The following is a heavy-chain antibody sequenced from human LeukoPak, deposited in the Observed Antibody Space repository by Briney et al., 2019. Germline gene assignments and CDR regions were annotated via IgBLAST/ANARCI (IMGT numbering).Heavy chain of an antibody. J-gene: IGHJ4*02. CDR3: ARGGFFDY. Sequence: GGSLRLSCAAPGFTFSTYAMNWVRQAPGKGLEWVSYISSSSSTTIYYADSVKGRFTISRDNAKNSLYLQMNSLRAEDTAVYYCARGGFFDYWGQGTLVTVSS. D-gene: IGHD3-16*01. CDR2: ISSSSSTTI. CDR1: GFTFSTYA. V-gene: IGHV3-48*01.